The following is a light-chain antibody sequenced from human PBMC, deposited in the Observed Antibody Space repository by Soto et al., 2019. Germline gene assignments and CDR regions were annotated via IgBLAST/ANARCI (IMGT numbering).Light chain of an antibody. CDR1: QGISTY. Sequence: DIQMTQSPSSLSASVGDRVTITCRASQGISTYLVWYQQKPGTVPKLLIFAASTLQSGVPSRFSGSGSGTDFTINISSLQPEDVATYYCQTYNGAPWTFGQGTNVEIK. CDR2: AAS. V-gene: IGKV1-27*01. CDR3: QTYNGAPWT. J-gene: IGKJ1*01.